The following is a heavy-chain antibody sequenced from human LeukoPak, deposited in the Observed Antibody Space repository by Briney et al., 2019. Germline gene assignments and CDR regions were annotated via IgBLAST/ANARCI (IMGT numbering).Heavy chain of an antibody. CDR1: GGSISSSSYY. Sequence: KPSETLSLTCTVSGGSISSSSYYWGWIRQPPGKGLEWIGSIYYSGSTYYNPSLKSRVTISVDTSKNQFSLKLSSVTAADTAVYYCARGGKVPAAIQRWNYFDYWGQGTLVTVSS. CDR3: ARGGKVPAAIQRWNYFDY. CDR2: IYYSGST. J-gene: IGHJ4*02. V-gene: IGHV4-39*01. D-gene: IGHD2-2*01.